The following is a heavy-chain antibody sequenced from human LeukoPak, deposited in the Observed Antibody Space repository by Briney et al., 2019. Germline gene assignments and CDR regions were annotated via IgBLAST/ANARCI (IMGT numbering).Heavy chain of an antibody. CDR2: IYYSGST. J-gene: IGHJ4*02. Sequence: SQTLSLTCTVSAGSISSGDYYWSWIRQPPGKGLEWIGYIYYSGSTYYNPSLKSRVTISVDTSKNQFSLKLSSVTAADTAVYYCARDPRGHTAMVVGGFDYWGQGTLVTVSS. D-gene: IGHD5-18*01. CDR3: ARDPRGHTAMVVGGFDY. CDR1: AGSISSGDYY. V-gene: IGHV4-30-4*08.